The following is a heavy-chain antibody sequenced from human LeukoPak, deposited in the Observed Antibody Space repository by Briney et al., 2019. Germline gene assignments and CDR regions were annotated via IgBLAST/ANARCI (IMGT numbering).Heavy chain of an antibody. CDR2: IIPIFGTA. J-gene: IGHJ5*02. Sequence: GSSVKVSCKASGGTFSSYAISWVRQAPGQGLEWMGGIIPIFGTANYAQKFQGRVTITTDESTSTAYMELSSLRSEDTAVYYCARESYYGSGFRLQGWFDPWGQGTLVTVSS. V-gene: IGHV1-69*05. CDR1: GGTFSSYA. D-gene: IGHD3-10*01. CDR3: ARESYYGSGFRLQGWFDP.